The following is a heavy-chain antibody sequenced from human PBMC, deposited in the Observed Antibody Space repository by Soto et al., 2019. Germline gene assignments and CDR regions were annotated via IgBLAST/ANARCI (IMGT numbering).Heavy chain of an antibody. CDR2: MNPNSGNT. CDR1: GYTFTSYD. D-gene: IGHD3-9*01. CDR3: ARVPQYYDILTGYYRGYYMDV. Sequence: ASVKVSCKASGYTFTSYDINWVRQATRQGLEWMGWMNPNSGNTGYAQKFQGRVTMTRNTSISTAYMELSSLRSEDTAVYYCARVPQYYDILTGYYRGYYMDVWGKGTTVTVSS. V-gene: IGHV1-8*01. J-gene: IGHJ6*03.